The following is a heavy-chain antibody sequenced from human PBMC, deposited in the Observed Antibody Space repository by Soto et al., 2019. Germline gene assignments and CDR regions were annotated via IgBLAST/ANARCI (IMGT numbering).Heavy chain of an antibody. V-gene: IGHV4-4*02. J-gene: IGHJ5*02. D-gene: IGHD3-10*01. CDR1: AGSISSINW. CDR3: ARGSITMVRGVFDP. CDR2: IYHSGST. Sequence: SETLSLACAVSAGSISSINWLSWGRQPPGKGLEWIGEIYHSGSTNYNPSLKSRVTISVDKSKNQFSLKLSSVTAADTAVYYCARGSITMVRGVFDPWGQGTLVTVSS.